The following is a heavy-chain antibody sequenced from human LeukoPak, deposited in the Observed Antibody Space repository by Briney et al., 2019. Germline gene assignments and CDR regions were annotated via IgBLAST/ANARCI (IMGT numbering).Heavy chain of an antibody. CDR2: IYYSGST. CDR1: GGSISSYY. J-gene: IGHJ6*03. D-gene: IGHD4-11*01. CDR3: ARSDYINYVGYYYYYMDV. Sequence: SETLSLTCTVSGGSISSYYWSWIRQSPGKGLEWIGYIYYSGSTNYNPSLKSRVTISVDTSKNQFSLKLSSVTAADTAVYYCARSDYINYVGYYYYYMDVWGKGTTVTVSS. V-gene: IGHV4-59*01.